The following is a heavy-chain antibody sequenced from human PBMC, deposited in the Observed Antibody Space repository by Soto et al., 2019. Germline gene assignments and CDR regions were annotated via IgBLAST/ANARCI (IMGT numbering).Heavy chain of an antibody. J-gene: IGHJ4*02. Sequence: EVQPVESGGALVQPGGSLRLSCAASGFTFSTYGKNWVRQAPGKGLEWISYISGSSGSIYYADSVKGRFTISRDDAKNSLYLQISSLGAEDTAVYYCARTGTYSGSPDDYRGQGTLVTVSS. V-gene: IGHV3-48*01. CDR3: ARTGTYSGSPDDY. D-gene: IGHD5-12*01. CDR1: GFTFSTYG. CDR2: ISGSSGSI.